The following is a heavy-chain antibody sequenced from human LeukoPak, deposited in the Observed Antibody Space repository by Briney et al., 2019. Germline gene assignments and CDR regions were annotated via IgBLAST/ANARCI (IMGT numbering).Heavy chain of an antibody. CDR2: INPSGGST. CDR3: ARGGEVVVVPAAIEPELDY. CDR1: GYTFTSYY. D-gene: IGHD2-2*01. J-gene: IGHJ4*02. Sequence: ASVKVSCKASGYTFTSYYMHWVRQAPGQGLEWMGIINPSGGSTSYAQKFQGRVTMTRDTSTSTVYMELSSLRSEDTAVYYSARGGEVVVVPAAIEPELDYWGQGTLVAVSS. V-gene: IGHV1-46*01.